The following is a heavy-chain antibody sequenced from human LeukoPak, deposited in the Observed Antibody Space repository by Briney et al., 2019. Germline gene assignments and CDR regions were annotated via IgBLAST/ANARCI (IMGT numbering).Heavy chain of an antibody. D-gene: IGHD6-19*01. CDR1: GFTFSDYA. J-gene: IGHJ4*02. CDR3: ARDRVAVAVKRGYFDY. Sequence: GGSLRLSCAASGFTFSDYAMSWVRQAPGKGLEWVSSISGGGGSTYYADSAKGRFTISRDNSKNTLYLQMISLRAEDTAVYYCARDRVAVAVKRGYFDYWGQGTLVTVSS. V-gene: IGHV3-23*01. CDR2: ISGGGGST.